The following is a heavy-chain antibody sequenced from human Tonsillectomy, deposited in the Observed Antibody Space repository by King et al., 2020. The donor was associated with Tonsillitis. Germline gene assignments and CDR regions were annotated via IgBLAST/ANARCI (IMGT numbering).Heavy chain of an antibody. CDR2: INQDGSAR. V-gene: IGHV3-7*01. Sequence: VQLVESGGGLVQPGGSLRLSCAASGFTFSSYWMHWVRQAPGKGLQWVANINQDGSARDFVDSVRGRFTISRDNAKNSLYLQMNSLRADDTAVYYCTGAAGWNLDLWGRGTLVTVSS. CDR3: TGAAGWNLDL. CDR1: GFTFSSYW. J-gene: IGHJ2*01.